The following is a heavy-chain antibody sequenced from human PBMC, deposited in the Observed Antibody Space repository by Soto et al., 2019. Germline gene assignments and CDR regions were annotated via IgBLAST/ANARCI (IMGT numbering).Heavy chain of an antibody. CDR2: MYHSGST. CDR3: AKVQSY. CDR1: AGSISSGGYS. Sequence: PSQTLSLTCAVSAGSISSGGYSWSWIRHPPGKGLEWIGYMYHSGSTYYDPSLRSRGTISIDRATSQFSLKLSSVTAPDTAVYYCAKVQSYWGQGILVTVSS. V-gene: IGHV4-30-2*01. J-gene: IGHJ1*01. D-gene: IGHD1-1*01.